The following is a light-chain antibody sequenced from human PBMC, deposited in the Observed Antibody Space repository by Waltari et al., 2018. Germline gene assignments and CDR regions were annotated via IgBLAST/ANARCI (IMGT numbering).Light chain of an antibody. J-gene: IGKJ1*01. CDR2: GAS. Sequence: EIVLTQSPGTLSLSPGERATLSCWASQSVGRSLAWYQHKRGQAPRLLISGASTRDIGIPERFSCSWSGTDFSLTISRLEPEDFAVYYCQHYVRLPVTFGQGTKVEI. CDR3: QHYVRLPVT. V-gene: IGKV3-20*01. CDR1: QSVGRS.